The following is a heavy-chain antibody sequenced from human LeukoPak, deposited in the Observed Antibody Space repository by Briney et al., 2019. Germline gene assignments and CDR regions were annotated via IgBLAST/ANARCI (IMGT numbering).Heavy chain of an antibody. CDR1: GGSISSSSYY. V-gene: IGHV4-39*07. D-gene: IGHD6-13*01. Sequence: SETLSLTCTVSGGSISSSSYYWGWIRQPPGKGLEWIGSIYYSGSTYYNPSLKSRVTISVDTSKNQFSLKLSSVTAADTAVYYCARDLRGASAAGTYWGQGTLVTVSS. CDR2: IYYSGST. J-gene: IGHJ4*02. CDR3: ARDLRGASAAGTY.